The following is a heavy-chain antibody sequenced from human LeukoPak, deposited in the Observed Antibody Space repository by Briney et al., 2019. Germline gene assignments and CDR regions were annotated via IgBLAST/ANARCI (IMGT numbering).Heavy chain of an antibody. CDR1: GGSISSYY. D-gene: IGHD2-15*01. V-gene: IGHV4-59*01. CDR3: VRGVGGLGSYYYYGMDV. J-gene: IGHJ6*02. Sequence: ASETLSLTCTVSGGSISSYYWSWIRQPPGKGLEWIGYIYYSGSTNYNPSVKSRVTISVDASTDQFSLKLRSVTAADTAVYYCVRGVGGLGSYYYYGMDVWGQGTTVTVSS. CDR2: IYYSGST.